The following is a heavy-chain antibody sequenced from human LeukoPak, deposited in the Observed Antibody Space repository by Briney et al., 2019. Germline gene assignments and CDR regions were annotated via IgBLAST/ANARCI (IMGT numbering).Heavy chain of an antibody. D-gene: IGHD6-13*01. Sequence: SETLSLTWAVYGGSFSGYYWSWIRQPPGKGLEWIGYIYYSGSTNYNPSLKSRVTISVDTSKNQFSLKLSSVTAADTAVYYCARQSWQQLQNYMDVWGKGTTVTVSS. CDR2: IYYSGST. J-gene: IGHJ6*03. CDR3: ARQSWQQLQNYMDV. V-gene: IGHV4-59*01. CDR1: GGSFSGYY.